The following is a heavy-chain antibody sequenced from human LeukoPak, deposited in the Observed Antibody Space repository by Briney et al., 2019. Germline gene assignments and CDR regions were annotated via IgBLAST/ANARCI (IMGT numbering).Heavy chain of an antibody. Sequence: ASVKVSCKASGYTFTNYGIFWVRQAPGQGLEWMGWISVYSGNTNYAQKLQGRVTMTTEPSTSTAYMDLESLRSDDTAVYYCAISQGSYYDTSGYLGGDYWAQGTLVTVSS. J-gene: IGHJ4*02. D-gene: IGHD3-22*01. V-gene: IGHV1-18*01. CDR1: GYTFTNYG. CDR3: AISQGSYYDTSGYLGGDY. CDR2: ISVYSGNT.